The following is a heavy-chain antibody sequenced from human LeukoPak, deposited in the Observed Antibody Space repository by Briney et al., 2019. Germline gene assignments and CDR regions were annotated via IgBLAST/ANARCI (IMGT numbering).Heavy chain of an antibody. CDR2: ISYDGSNK. CDR1: GFTFSSYG. Sequence: TGGSLRLSCAASGFTFSSYGMHWVRQAPGKGLEWVAVISYDGSNKYYADSVKGRFTISRDNSKNTLYLQMNSLRAEDTAVYYCARDPPAVRTNTYAWGQGTLVTVSS. D-gene: IGHD4/OR15-4a*01. V-gene: IGHV3-30*03. J-gene: IGHJ5*02. CDR3: ARDPPAVRTNTYA.